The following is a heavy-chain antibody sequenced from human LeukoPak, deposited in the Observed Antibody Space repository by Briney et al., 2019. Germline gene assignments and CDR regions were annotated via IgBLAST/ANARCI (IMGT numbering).Heavy chain of an antibody. Sequence: SETLSLTCTVSGGSTSSSSYYWGWIRQHPGKGLEWIGYIYYSGSTFYNPSLKSRVTISVDTSKNQFSLKLSSVTAADTAVYYCAREVYYYDSSGYYYFDYWGQGTLVTVSS. D-gene: IGHD3-22*01. CDR2: IYYSGST. V-gene: IGHV4-31*03. CDR1: GGSTSSSSYY. J-gene: IGHJ4*02. CDR3: AREVYYYDSSGYYYFDY.